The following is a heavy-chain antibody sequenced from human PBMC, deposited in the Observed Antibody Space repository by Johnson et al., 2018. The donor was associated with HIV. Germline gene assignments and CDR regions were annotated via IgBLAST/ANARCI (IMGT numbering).Heavy chain of an antibody. CDR3: ARDLRNSGWSNGFDV. CDR1: GFIFSDYY. Sequence: QVQLVESGGGLVKPGGSLRLSCVASGFIFSDYYMSWIRQAPGKGLEWVSYISFSDSTIYSADSVQGRFTISRDNAKNSLYLQMNSLRAEDTALYYCARDLRNSGWSNGFDVWGQGTMVTVSS. J-gene: IGHJ3*01. CDR2: ISFSDSTI. V-gene: IGHV3-11*01. D-gene: IGHD6-19*01.